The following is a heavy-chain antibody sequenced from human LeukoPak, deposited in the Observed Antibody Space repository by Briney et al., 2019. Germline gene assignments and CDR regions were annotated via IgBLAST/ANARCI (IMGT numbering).Heavy chain of an antibody. CDR2: INPNSGGT. CDR1: GYTFTGYY. J-gene: IGHJ4*02. Sequence: ASVKVSCKASGYTFTGYYMHWVRQAPGQGLEWMGWINPNSGGTNYAQKFQGRVTMTRDTSISTAYMELSRLRSDDTAVYYCARLHLPKTSGYYYEDLYYFDYWGQGTLVTVSS. V-gene: IGHV1-2*02. CDR3: ARLHLPKTSGYYYEDLYYFDY. D-gene: IGHD3-22*01.